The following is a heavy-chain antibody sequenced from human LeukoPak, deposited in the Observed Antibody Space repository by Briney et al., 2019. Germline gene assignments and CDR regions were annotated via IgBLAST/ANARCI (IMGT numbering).Heavy chain of an antibody. V-gene: IGHV1-2*02. Sequence: ASVKVSCKASGYNFAGFYMHWVRQAPGHGLEWMGWINPNSGGTNYAQTFQGRVTVTSDTTMSTAYMELTRLTSDDSAMYYCARSKYAVLTGSPDYWGQGTLVTVSS. D-gene: IGHD3-9*01. J-gene: IGHJ4*02. CDR3: ARSKYAVLTGSPDY. CDR1: GYNFAGFY. CDR2: INPNSGGT.